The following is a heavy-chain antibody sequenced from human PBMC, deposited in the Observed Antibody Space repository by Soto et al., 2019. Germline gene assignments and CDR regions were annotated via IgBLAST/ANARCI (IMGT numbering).Heavy chain of an antibody. CDR2: ISAHNGNT. CDR1: GYTFXXYX. V-gene: IGHV1-18*01. CDR3: ARDXAMALPDA. J-gene: IGHJ4*02. Sequence: QVQLVQSGAEVKKPGASVKVSCKASGYTFXXYXXXXXXXXXXXWLGWMGWISAHNGNTKYAQKLQGRVTMTTDTXXSTAYMXXXXXXXXXXXXYYCARDXAMALPDAWGQGTLVTVSS. D-gene: IGHD5-18*01.